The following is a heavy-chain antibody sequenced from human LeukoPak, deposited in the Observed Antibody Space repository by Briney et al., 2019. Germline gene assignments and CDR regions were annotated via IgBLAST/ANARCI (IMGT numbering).Heavy chain of an antibody. J-gene: IGHJ4*02. V-gene: IGHV4-59*01. CDR2: IYYSGST. CDR1: GGSLSSYY. CDR3: ARSRDSYPHFDY. Sequence: SETLSLTCTVSGGSLSSYYWRWIRQPPGKGLEWMGYIYYSGSTNYNPSLKSRVTISVDTSKNQFSLKLSSVPAADTAVYYCARSRDSYPHFDYWGQGTLVTVSS. D-gene: IGHD5-24*01.